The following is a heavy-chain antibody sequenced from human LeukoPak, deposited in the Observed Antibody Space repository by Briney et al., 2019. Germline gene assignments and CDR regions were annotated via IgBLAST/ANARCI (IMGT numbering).Heavy chain of an antibody. CDR3: ARDPPAVSINTYA. CDR1: GFTVGNNY. CDR2: TFSHGET. D-gene: IGHD2-8*01. V-gene: IGHV3-66*01. Sequence: PGGSLRLSCAASGFTVGNNYMNWVRQAPGKGLEWVSLTFSHGETSYADSVKGRFTISRDNSKNTLYLQMNGLRVEDTAVYYCARDPPAVSINTYAWGQGTLVTVSS. J-gene: IGHJ4*02.